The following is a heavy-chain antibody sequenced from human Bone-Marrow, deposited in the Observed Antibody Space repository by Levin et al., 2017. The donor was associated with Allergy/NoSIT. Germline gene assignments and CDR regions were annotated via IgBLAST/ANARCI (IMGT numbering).Heavy chain of an antibody. Sequence: SQTLSLPCTVSCGSIRSGIYFWSWVRQLPGKGLEWIGYVSYSGITFYNQSLKSRVTISGDTSKNLFSLTLNSVTAADTAIYYCARGITVFGVVLAVNDAFDVWGQGTMVTVSS. V-gene: IGHV4-31*03. CDR1: CGSIRSGIYF. D-gene: IGHD3-3*01. J-gene: IGHJ3*01. CDR2: VSYSGIT. CDR3: ARGITVFGVVLAVNDAFDV.